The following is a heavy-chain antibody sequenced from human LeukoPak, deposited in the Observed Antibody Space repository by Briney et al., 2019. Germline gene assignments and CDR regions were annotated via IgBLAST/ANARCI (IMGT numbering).Heavy chain of an antibody. J-gene: IGHJ3*02. CDR1: GYTFTTYY. D-gene: IGHD7-27*01. V-gene: IGHV1-46*01. CDR2: INPSGGST. Sequence: GASVKVSCKASGYTFTTYYMHWVRQAPGQGLEWMGIINPSGGSTSYTQKFQGRVTMTRDTSISTAYMELSSLRSDDTAVYYCARLWGKYDAFDIWGQGTMVTVSS. CDR3: ARLWGKYDAFDI.